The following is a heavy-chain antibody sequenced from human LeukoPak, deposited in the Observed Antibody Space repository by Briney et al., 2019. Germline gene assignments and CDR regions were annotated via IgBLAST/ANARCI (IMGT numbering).Heavy chain of an antibody. D-gene: IGHD2/OR15-2a*01. J-gene: IGHJ3*02. CDR3: AVNSFYDAFDI. V-gene: IGHV4-39*01. CDR1: GGSISSSSYY. CDR2: IYYSGST. Sequence: PSETLSLTCTVSGGSISSSSYYWGWIRQPPGKGLEWIGRIYYSGSTYYNPSLKSRVTISVDTSKNQFSLKLSSVTAADTAVYYCAVNSFYDAFDIWGQGTMVTVSS.